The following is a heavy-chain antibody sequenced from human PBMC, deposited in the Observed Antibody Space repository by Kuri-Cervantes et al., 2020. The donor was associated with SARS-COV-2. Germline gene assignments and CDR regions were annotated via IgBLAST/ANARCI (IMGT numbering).Heavy chain of an antibody. V-gene: IGHV1-69*13. J-gene: IGHJ4*02. CDR1: GGTFSSYA. CDR3: ATPERGYSYGGYFDY. D-gene: IGHD5-18*01. Sequence: SVQVSCKASGGTFSSYAISWVRQAPGQGLEWMGGIIPIFGTANYAQKFQGRVTITADESTSTAYMELSSLRSEDTAVYYCATPERGYSYGGYFDYWGQGTLVTVSS. CDR2: IIPIFGTA.